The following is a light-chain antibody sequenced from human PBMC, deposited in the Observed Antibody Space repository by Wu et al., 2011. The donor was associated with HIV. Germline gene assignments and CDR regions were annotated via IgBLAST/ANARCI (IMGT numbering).Light chain of an antibody. CDR2: DAS. J-gene: IGKJ4*01. V-gene: IGKV3D-20*01. Sequence: LLMYDASTRASGTHVRFSGSGSGTDFTLTISRLEPEDFAVYYCQQYGSSPPLTFGGGTKVEIK. CDR3: QQYGSSPPLT.